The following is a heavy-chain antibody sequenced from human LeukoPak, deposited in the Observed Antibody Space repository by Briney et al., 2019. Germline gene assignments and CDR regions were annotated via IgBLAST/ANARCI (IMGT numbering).Heavy chain of an antibody. D-gene: IGHD1-26*01. V-gene: IGHV4-59*01. CDR1: GGSISYYY. Sequence: SETLSLTCTVSGGSISYYYWSWIRHPPGKGLEWIGYIYYSGSTDYNPSLKSRITISIDTSNNQFSLELTSVTAADTAVYYCARDGKISPYSGMDVWGQGITVTVSS. CDR2: IYYSGST. CDR3: ARDGKISPYSGMDV. J-gene: IGHJ6*02.